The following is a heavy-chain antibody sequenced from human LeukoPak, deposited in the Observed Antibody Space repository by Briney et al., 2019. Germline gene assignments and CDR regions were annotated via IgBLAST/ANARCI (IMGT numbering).Heavy chain of an antibody. D-gene: IGHD6-19*01. J-gene: IGHJ5*02. CDR1: EFTFSSYG. V-gene: IGHV3-23*01. Sequence: GGSLRLSCAASEFTFSSYGVSWVRQAPGKGLEWVSAISGSGGSTYYADSVKGRFTISRDNAKNSLYLQMNSLRAEDTAVYYCAREGSSGWYLRWFDPWGQGTLVTVSS. CDR3: AREGSSGWYLRWFDP. CDR2: ISGSGGST.